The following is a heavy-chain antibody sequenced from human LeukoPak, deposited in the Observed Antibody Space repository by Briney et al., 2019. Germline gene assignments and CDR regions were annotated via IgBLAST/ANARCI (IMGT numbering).Heavy chain of an antibody. V-gene: IGHV5-51*01. CDR3: ARTYCSGGGCLGSFDY. Sequence: GASLKISCKGSGYTFNTHRIGWVRQMPGKGLEWMGIIYPGDSNTRYSPSFQGQVTISVDKSITTAYLQWTTLKASDTAMYYCARTYCSGGGCLGSFDYWGHGTLVTVSS. CDR1: GYTFNTHR. CDR2: IYPGDSNT. J-gene: IGHJ4*01. D-gene: IGHD2-15*01.